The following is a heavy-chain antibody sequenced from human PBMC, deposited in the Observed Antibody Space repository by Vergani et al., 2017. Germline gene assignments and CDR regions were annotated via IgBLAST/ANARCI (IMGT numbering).Heavy chain of an antibody. V-gene: IGHV4-30-4*01. Sequence: QVQLQESGPGLVKPSQTLSLTCTVSGGSISSGDYYWSWIRQPPGKGLEWIGYIYYSGRTYYNPSLKSRVTISVYTSKNQFALKLRSVTAAATAVYYCAIVGSMVLDHWFDPWGQGTLVTGSS. CDR1: GGSISSGDYY. CDR2: IYYSGRT. D-gene: IGHD3-10*01. CDR3: AIVGSMVLDHWFDP. J-gene: IGHJ5*02.